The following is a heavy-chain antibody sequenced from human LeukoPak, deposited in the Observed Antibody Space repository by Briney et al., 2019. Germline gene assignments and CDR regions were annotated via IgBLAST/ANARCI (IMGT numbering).Heavy chain of an antibody. D-gene: IGHD3-10*01. CDR3: AKDLRVGYGSGSYYNPFDY. CDR1: GFTFSSYG. Sequence: GGSLRLSCAASGFTFSSYGMHWVRQAPGKGLEWVAFIRYDGSNKYYADPVKGRFTISRDNSKNTLYLQMNSLRAEDTAVYYCAKDLRVGYGSGSYYNPFDYWGQGTLVTVSS. V-gene: IGHV3-30*02. J-gene: IGHJ4*02. CDR2: IRYDGSNK.